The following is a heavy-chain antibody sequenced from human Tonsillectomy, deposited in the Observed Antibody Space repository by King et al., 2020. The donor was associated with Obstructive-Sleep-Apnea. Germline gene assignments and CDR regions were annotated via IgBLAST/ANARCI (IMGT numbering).Heavy chain of an antibody. CDR2: IYDSGST. D-gene: IGHD1-26*01. Sequence: QLQESGPGLVKPSETLSLTCTVSGGSISGYYWSWIRQPPGKGLEWIGYIYDSGSTNYNSSLKSRVTISLDTSKNQFSLKLSSVTAADTAVYYCAREVGGHSLGRLDYWSQGTLVTVSS. V-gene: IGHV4-59*01. CDR1: GGSISGYY. CDR3: AREVGGHSLGRLDY. J-gene: IGHJ4*02.